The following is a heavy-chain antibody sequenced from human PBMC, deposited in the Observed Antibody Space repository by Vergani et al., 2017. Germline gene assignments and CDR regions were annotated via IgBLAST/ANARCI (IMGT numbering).Heavy chain of an antibody. Sequence: QVQLVESGGGVVQPGRSLRLSCAASGFTFSSYAMHWVRQAPGKGLEWVAVIYSGGSTYYADSVKGRFTISRHNSKNTLYLQMNSLRAEDTAVYYCARGYSSSSIGAFDIWGQGTMVTVSS. CDR1: GFTFSSYA. CDR3: ARGYSSSSIGAFDI. CDR2: IYSGGST. D-gene: IGHD6-6*01. J-gene: IGHJ3*02. V-gene: IGHV3-NL1*01.